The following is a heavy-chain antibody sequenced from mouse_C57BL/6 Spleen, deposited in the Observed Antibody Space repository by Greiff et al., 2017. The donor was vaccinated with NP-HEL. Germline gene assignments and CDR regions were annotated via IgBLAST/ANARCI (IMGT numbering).Heavy chain of an antibody. J-gene: IGHJ1*03. CDR1: GFNIKDDY. V-gene: IGHV14-4*01. CDR2: IDPENGDT. D-gene: IGHD1-1*01. CDR3: TPTYYGSSYRYFDV. Sequence: EVQLQQSGAELVRPGASVKLSCTASGFNIKDDYMHWVKQRPEQGLEWIGWIDPENGDTEYASKFQGKATITADTSSNTAYLQLSSLTSEDTAVYYCTPTYYGSSYRYFDVWGTGTTVTVSS.